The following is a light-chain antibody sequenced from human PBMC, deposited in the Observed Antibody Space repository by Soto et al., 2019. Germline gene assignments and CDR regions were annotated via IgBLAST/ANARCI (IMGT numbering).Light chain of an antibody. V-gene: IGLV1-40*01. Sequence: QSVLTQPPSVSGAPGQRVTISCTGSSSNIAAGFDVHWYQQLPGTAPKLLIYGNNNRPSGVPDRFSGSESGTSASLAITGLQAEDEADSYCHSYDTSLSGSLFGGGTKLTVL. J-gene: IGLJ2*01. CDR3: HSYDTSLSGSL. CDR1: SSNIAAGFD. CDR2: GNN.